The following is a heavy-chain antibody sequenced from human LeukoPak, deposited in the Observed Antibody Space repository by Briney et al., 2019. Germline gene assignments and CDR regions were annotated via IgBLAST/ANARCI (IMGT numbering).Heavy chain of an antibody. CDR3: ARGGFLEFDY. V-gene: IGHV4-4*07. J-gene: IGHJ4*02. CDR1: GGSISSYY. CDR2: IYTSGST. D-gene: IGHD3-3*01. Sequence: SETLSLTCTVSGGSISSYYWSWIRQPAGKGLEWIGRIYTSGSTNYNSSLKSRVTISVDTSKNQFSLTLSSVTAADTAVYYCARGGFLEFDYWGQGTLVTVSS.